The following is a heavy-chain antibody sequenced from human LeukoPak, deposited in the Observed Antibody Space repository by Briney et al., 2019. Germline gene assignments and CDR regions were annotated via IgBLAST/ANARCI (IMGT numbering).Heavy chain of an antibody. CDR2: IYYSGST. CDR3: ARDSTDYAFDY. Sequence: SGTLSLTCTVSGGSISSSSYYWGWIRQPPGKGLEWIGSIYYSGSTYYNPSLKSRVTISVDTSKNQFSLKLSSVTAADTAVYYCARDSTDYAFDYWGQGTLVTVSS. D-gene: IGHD4-17*01. V-gene: IGHV4-39*07. J-gene: IGHJ4*02. CDR1: GGSISSSSYY.